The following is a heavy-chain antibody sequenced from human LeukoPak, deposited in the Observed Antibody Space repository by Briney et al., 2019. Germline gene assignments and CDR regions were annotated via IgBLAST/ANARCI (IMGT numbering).Heavy chain of an antibody. Sequence: GGSLRLSCAASGFTVSSNYMTWVRQAPGKGLEWVSSISSSSSYIYYADSVKGRFTISRDNAKNSLYLQMNSLRVEDTAVYYCAKVAKYYYGSETYYFFEHWGQGTPVTASS. CDR1: GFTVSSNY. J-gene: IGHJ4*02. CDR2: ISSSSSYI. CDR3: AKVAKYYYGSETYYFFEH. V-gene: IGHV3-21*01. D-gene: IGHD3-10*01.